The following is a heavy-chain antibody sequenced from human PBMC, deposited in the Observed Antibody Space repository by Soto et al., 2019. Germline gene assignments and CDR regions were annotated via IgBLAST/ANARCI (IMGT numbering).Heavy chain of an antibody. CDR2: VYSSGTT. V-gene: IGHV4-30-4*01. CDR1: GGSIRTGDYY. J-gene: IGHJ4*02. CDR3: VTVNLVGAAYYFDY. Sequence: QVQLQEWGPGLVKPSQTLSLTCTVSGGSIRTGDYYWGWIRQPPGKGLEWIGYVYSSGTTYSHPSLKSRVTISVDTSENEFSLRLSSVTAADTAVYYCVTVNLVGAAYYFDYWGPGTLVTVSS. D-gene: IGHD1-26*01.